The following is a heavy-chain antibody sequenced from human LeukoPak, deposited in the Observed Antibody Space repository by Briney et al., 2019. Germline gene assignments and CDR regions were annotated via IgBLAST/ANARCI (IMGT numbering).Heavy chain of an antibody. V-gene: IGHV1-69*04. D-gene: IGHD5-24*01. CDR3: ARATWEEMAIFPLDY. CDR1: GGTFSSYA. CDR2: IIPILGIA. Sequence: ASVKVSCKASGGTFSSYAISWVRQAPGQGLEWMGRIIPILGIANYAQKFQGRVTITADKSTSTAYMELSSLRSEDTAVYYCARATWEEMAIFPLDYWGQGTLVTVSS. J-gene: IGHJ4*02.